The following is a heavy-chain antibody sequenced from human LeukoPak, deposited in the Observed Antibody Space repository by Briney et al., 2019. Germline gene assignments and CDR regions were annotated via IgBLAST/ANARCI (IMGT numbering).Heavy chain of an antibody. CDR1: GFTFSSYS. J-gene: IGHJ4*02. CDR3: ASHFITRPDY. Sequence: GGSLRLSCVASGFTFSSYSMNWVRQAPGKGLEWVSSISSSSSYIYYADSVKGRFTIFRDNAKNSLYLQMNSLRAEDTAVFYCASHFITRPDYWGQGTLVTVSS. V-gene: IGHV3-21*01. D-gene: IGHD3-10*01. CDR2: ISSSSSYI.